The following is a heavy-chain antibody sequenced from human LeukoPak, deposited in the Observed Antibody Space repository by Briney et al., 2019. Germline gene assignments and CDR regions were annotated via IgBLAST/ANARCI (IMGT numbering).Heavy chain of an antibody. CDR3: AKSGYNRFDY. CDR1: GFTFSSSA. V-gene: IGHV3-23*01. J-gene: IGHJ4*02. CDR2: MSGRGSGGST. Sequence: PGGSLRLSCAGSGFTFSSSAMSWVRQAPGKGLEWVSSMSGRGSGGSTYYADSVKGRFTISRDNSKSTLYLQMNSLRAEDTAVYYCAKSGYNRFDYWGQGTLVTVSS. D-gene: IGHD5-24*01.